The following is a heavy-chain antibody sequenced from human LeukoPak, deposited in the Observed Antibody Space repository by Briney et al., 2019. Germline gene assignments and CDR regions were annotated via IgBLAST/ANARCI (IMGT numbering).Heavy chain of an antibody. V-gene: IGHV3-20*04. J-gene: IGHJ4*02. CDR2: INWNGAIT. CDR1: GFTFDDFD. Sequence: PGGSLRLSCGASGFTFDDFDMSWVRQAPGKGLEWVSGINWNGAITRYADSAKGRFTISGDNAKNSLSLQMNSLRDEDTAVYYCARDRLTSGSYFFDYWGQGTLVTVSS. D-gene: IGHD1-26*01. CDR3: ARDRLTSGSYFFDY.